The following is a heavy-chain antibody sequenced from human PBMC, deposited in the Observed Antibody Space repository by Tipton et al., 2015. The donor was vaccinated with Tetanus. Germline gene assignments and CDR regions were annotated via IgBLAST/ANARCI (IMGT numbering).Heavy chain of an antibody. CDR2: IHFGGDT. V-gene: IGHV4-39*01. CDR3: IGYDYGDYYFDY. Sequence: TLSLTCTVSGASISNNFFYWGWIRQSPGRGLEWIGTIHFGGDTAYNPSLKSRVTISIDTSKNQFSLKLNSVTAADTAVYFCIGYDYGDYYFDYWGQGTLVTVSS. D-gene: IGHD4-17*01. J-gene: IGHJ4*02. CDR1: GASISNNFFY.